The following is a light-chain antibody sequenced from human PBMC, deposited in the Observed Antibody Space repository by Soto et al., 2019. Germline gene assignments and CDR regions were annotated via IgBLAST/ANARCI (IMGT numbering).Light chain of an antibody. Sequence: IVMTQSPATLSVSPGERATLSCRASQNIYSNVAWYQQRPGQAPRLLIYRASTRATGIPARFSGSGSGTEFTLTISSLQPDDFATYYCQQYNSYLITFGQGTRLEIK. CDR2: RAS. J-gene: IGKJ5*01. V-gene: IGKV3-15*01. CDR3: QQYNSYLIT. CDR1: QNIYSN.